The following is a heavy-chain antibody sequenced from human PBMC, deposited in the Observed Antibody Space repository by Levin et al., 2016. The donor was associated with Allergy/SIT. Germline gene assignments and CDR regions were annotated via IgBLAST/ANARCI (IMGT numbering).Heavy chain of an antibody. D-gene: IGHD3-16*01. V-gene: IGHV1-46*01. CDR3: ARPHRGNYFDY. Sequence: WVRQAPGQGLEWMGIINPSGGSTSYAQKFQGRVTMTRDTSTSTVYMELSSLRSEDTAVYYCARPHRGNYFDYWGQGTLVTVSS. CDR2: INPSGGST. J-gene: IGHJ4*02.